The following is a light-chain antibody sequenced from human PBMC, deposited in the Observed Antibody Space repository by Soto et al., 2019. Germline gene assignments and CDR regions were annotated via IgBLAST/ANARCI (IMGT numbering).Light chain of an antibody. CDR1: QSVSSSY. CDR2: GAY. V-gene: IGKV3-20*01. CDR3: QRYGGSPCT. J-gene: IGKJ2*02. Sequence: EIVLTQSPGTLSLSPGERATLSCRASQSVSSSYLAWYQQKPGQAPRLLIYGAYSRATGHPDRFSGSGSGTDLIVTISRLGPEHVALYDCQRYGGSPCTFGQGTKLEIK.